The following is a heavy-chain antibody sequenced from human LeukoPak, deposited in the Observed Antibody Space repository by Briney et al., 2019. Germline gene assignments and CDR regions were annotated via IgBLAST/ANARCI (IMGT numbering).Heavy chain of an antibody. CDR3: AKPWFGEQGVFDY. V-gene: IGHV3-23*01. CDR2: ISGSGGST. Sequence: GGSLRLSCAASGFTFSSYAMSWVRQAPGKGLEWVSAISGSGGSTYYADSVKGRFTISRDNSKNTLYLQMNSLRAEDTAVYCCAKPWFGEQGVFDYWGQGTLVTVSS. D-gene: IGHD3-10*01. CDR1: GFTFSSYA. J-gene: IGHJ4*02.